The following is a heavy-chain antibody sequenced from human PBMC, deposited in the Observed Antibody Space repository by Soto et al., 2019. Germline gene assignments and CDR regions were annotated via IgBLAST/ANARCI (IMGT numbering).Heavy chain of an antibody. J-gene: IGHJ6*02. D-gene: IGHD2-21*02. CDR3: ARVCGGDCHYGMDV. CDR2: IYYSGST. V-gene: IGHV4-31*03. Sequence: QVQLQESGPGLVKPSQTLSLTCTVSGGSISSGGYYWTWIRQHPGKGLEWIGYIYYSGSTYYNPSPKSRVTISVDTSKYHFSLKLSSVTGADTAVYYCARVCGGDCHYGMDVWGQGTTVTVSS. CDR1: GGSISSGGYY.